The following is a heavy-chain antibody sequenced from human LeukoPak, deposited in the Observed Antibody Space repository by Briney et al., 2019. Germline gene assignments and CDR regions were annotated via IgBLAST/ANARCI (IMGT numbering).Heavy chain of an antibody. CDR2: INTGNGNT. V-gene: IGHV1-3*04. CDR3: AREYYYDETPDY. J-gene: IGHJ4*02. Sequence: ASVKVSCKASGYTFTDYAVHWVRQAPGQRLEWMGWINTGNGNTKYSQKFQDRVTLTRDTSASTVYMELSSLRFEDTAVYYCAREYYYDETPDYWGQGTLVTVSS. CDR1: GYTFTDYA. D-gene: IGHD3-22*01.